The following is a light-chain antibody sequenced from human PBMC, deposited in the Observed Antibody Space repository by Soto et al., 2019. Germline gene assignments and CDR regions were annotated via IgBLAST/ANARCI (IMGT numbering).Light chain of an antibody. CDR3: QQYNNWPLT. J-gene: IGKJ5*01. V-gene: IGKV3-15*01. CDR1: QSVSSN. CDR2: GAS. Sequence: IRGPQSPTTLSVSPGERAALSCRASQSVSSNLAWYQQKPGQAPRLLIYGASTGATGIPARFSGSGSGTEFTLTISSLQSEDFAVYYCQQYNNWPLTFGQGTRLEI.